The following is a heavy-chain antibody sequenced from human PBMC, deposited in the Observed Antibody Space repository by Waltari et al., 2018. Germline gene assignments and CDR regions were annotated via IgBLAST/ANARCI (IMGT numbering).Heavy chain of an antibody. V-gene: IGHV1-69*02. CDR2: IIPILGIA. CDR1: GGTFSSYT. J-gene: IGHJ4*02. CDR3: ASSTMVWGPFDY. D-gene: IGHD3-10*01. Sequence: QVQLVQSGAEVKKPGPSVKVSCKASGGTFSSYTISWVRQAPGQGLEWMGRIIPILGIANYAQKFQGRVTITADKSTSTAYMELSSLRSEDTAVYYCASSTMVWGPFDYWGQGTLVTVSS.